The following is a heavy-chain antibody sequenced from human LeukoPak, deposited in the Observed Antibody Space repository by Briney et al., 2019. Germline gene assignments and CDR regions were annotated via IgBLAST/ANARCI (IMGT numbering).Heavy chain of an antibody. CDR3: ATHRRSGSGGSENAFEI. Sequence: SETLSLTCTVSGDSTSSSTYYWDWIRQAPGKGLEWIGNIYDSGTTHYNPSLKSRVTISGDTSKKQFSLKLNSVTAANTAIYYCATHRRSGSGGSENAFEIWGEGTMVTVSS. V-gene: IGHV4-39*01. D-gene: IGHD5-12*01. J-gene: IGHJ3*02. CDR1: GDSTSSSTYY. CDR2: IYDSGTT.